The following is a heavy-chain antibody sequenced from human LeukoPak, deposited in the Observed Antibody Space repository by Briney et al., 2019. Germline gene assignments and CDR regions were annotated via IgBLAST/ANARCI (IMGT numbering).Heavy chain of an antibody. CDR1: GGSISSSSYY. J-gene: IGHJ6*04. Sequence: SETLPLTCTVSGGSISSSSYYWGWIRQPPGKGLEWIGSIYYSGSTYYNPSLKSRVTISVDTSKNQFSLKLSSVTAADTAVYYCAGDFWSQQLLVMDVWGKGTTVTVSS. V-gene: IGHV4-39*01. CDR2: IYYSGST. D-gene: IGHD6-13*01. CDR3: AGDFWSQQLLVMDV.